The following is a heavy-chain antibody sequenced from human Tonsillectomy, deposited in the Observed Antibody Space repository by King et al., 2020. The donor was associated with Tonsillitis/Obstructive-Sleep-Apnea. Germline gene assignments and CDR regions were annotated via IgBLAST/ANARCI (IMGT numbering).Heavy chain of an antibody. CDR3: ARGTPRITIFVVVIVVDAFDI. J-gene: IGHJ3*02. CDR2: ISSSGSTI. CDR1: GFTFSSYE. Sequence: VQLVESGGGLVQPGGSLRLSCAASGFTFSSYEMNWVRQAPGKGLEWVSYISSSGSTIYYADSVKGRFTISRDNAKNSLYMQMNSLRAEDTAVYYCARGTPRITIFVVVIVVDAFDIWGQGTMVTVSS. D-gene: IGHD3-3*01. V-gene: IGHV3-48*03.